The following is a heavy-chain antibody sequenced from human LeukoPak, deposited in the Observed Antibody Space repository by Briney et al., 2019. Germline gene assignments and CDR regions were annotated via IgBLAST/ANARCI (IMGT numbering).Heavy chain of an antibody. CDR2: INPNSGGT. CDR1: GYTFTGYY. V-gene: IGHV1-2*02. J-gene: IGHJ3*02. CDR3: ARDGKSLNDAFDI. Sequence: ASVKVSCKASGYTFTGYYMHWVRQAPGQGLEWKGWINPNSGGTNYAQKFQGRVTMTRDTSISTAYMELSRLRSDDTAVYYCARDGKSLNDAFDIWGQGTMVTVSS.